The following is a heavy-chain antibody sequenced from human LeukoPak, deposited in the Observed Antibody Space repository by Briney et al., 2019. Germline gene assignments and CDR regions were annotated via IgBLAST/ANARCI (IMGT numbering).Heavy chain of an antibody. CDR2: IKPKSSAT. D-gene: IGHD2-8*02. CDR1: RYTFDENH. V-gene: IGHV1-2*02. Sequence: ASLKVSCKASRYTFDENHIHCVPHTPRQRPECMGWIKPKSSATDSTQPFQGTLTMSTDTSTGTASMDLSGLRHDDTGIYYCARVGDESTGQYYSLHFWGQGRMVSVCS. CDR3: ARVGDESTGQYYSLHF. J-gene: IGHJ3*01.